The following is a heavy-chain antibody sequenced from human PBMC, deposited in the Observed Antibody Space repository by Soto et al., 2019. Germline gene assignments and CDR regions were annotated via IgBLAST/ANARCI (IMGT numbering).Heavy chain of an antibody. J-gene: IGHJ4*02. V-gene: IGHV3-30-3*01. Sequence: QVQLVESGGGVVQPGRSLRLSCAASGCTFSSYAMHWVRQAPGKGLEWVAVISYDGSNKYYADSVKGRFTISRDNSKKALYLQMNSLRAEDTAVYYCAREDVDSHWWGQGTLVTVSS. D-gene: IGHD5-12*01. CDR3: AREDVDSHW. CDR2: ISYDGSNK. CDR1: GCTFSSYA.